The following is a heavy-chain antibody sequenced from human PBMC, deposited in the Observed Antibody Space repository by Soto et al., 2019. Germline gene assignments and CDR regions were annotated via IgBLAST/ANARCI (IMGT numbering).Heavy chain of an antibody. CDR2: VIPIFGTT. Sequence: SVKVSCKASGGSFSGYGVSWVRQAPGQGLEWMGGVIPIFGTTEYAQKFQDRVALSADESMRTAYMQLSGLTSEDTAVYFCATNSMIAVLKTIFDLWGQGTVVTVSS. CDR3: ATNSMIAVLKTIFDL. CDR1: GGSFSGYG. J-gene: IGHJ3*01. V-gene: IGHV1-69*13. D-gene: IGHD3-22*01.